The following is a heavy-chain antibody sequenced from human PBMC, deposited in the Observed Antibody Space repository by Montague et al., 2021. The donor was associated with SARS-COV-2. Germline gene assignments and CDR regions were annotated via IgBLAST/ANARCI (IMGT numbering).Heavy chain of an antibody. V-gene: IGHV4-4*02. Sequence: SETRSLTCAVSGDSISSSNWWSWVRQHPGEGLEWIGEIYHGGSTNYNPSLKSRVTMSIDESRNQFSLSMSSLTAADTAVYYCARLDGLGYWGQGTLVAVSS. CDR2: IYHGGST. CDR1: GDSISSSNW. D-gene: IGHD3/OR15-3a*01. J-gene: IGHJ4*02. CDR3: ARLDGLGY.